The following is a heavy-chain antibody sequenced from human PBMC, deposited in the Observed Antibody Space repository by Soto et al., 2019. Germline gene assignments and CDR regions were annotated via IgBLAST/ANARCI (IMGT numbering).Heavy chain of an antibody. CDR3: ARERVGHSAMDV. J-gene: IGHJ6*02. Sequence: QVQLQESGPGLVKPSETLSLMCTVSGGSITNYYWSWIRQSPAKGLEWIGYVSDSGSTKYNPSLKSRVTISVDMSKNQFSLKLTSLTAADTAVYYCARERVGHSAMDVWGQGTTVTVSS. CDR1: GGSITNYY. CDR2: VSDSGST. D-gene: IGHD1-26*01. V-gene: IGHV4-59*12.